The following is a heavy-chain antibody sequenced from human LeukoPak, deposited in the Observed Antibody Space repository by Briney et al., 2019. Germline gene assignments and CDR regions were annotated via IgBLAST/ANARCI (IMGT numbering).Heavy chain of an antibody. V-gene: IGHV1-69*13. CDR1: GGTFSSYA. CDR3: ARGGELFTIRGQFDY. CDR2: IIPIFGTA. Sequence: SVKVSCKASGGTFSSYAISWVRQAPGQGLEWMGGIIPIFGTANYAQKFQGRVTITADESTSTAYMELSSLRSENTAVYYCARGGELFTIRGQFDYWGQGTLVTVSS. J-gene: IGHJ4*02. D-gene: IGHD3-10*01.